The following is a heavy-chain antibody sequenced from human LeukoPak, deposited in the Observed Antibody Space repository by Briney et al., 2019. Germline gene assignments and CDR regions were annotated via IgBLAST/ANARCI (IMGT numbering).Heavy chain of an antibody. J-gene: IGHJ6*03. Sequence: SETLSLTCTVSGGSISSYYWSWIRQPPGKGLEWIGYIYYSGSATYNPSLKSRVTISVGTSKNQFSLKLSSVTAADTAVYYCARAGYCSSTSCYGDYYYYMDVWGKGTTVTVSS. V-gene: IGHV4-59*01. D-gene: IGHD2-2*01. CDR2: IYYSGSA. CDR3: ARAGYCSSTSCYGDYYYYMDV. CDR1: GGSISSYY.